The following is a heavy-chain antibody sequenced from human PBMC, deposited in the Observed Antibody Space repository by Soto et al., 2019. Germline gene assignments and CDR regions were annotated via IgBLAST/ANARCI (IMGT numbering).Heavy chain of an antibody. Sequence: QVQLVQSGAEVKQPGASVQVSCKASGYTFTSYAMHWVRQAPGQRLEWMGWINAGNGNTKYSQKFQGRVTITRDTSASTAYMELSSLRSEDTAVYYCARVQNYDFWSGYYYDYYFDYWGQGTLVTVSS. V-gene: IGHV1-3*01. CDR1: GYTFTSYA. J-gene: IGHJ4*02. D-gene: IGHD3-3*01. CDR2: INAGNGNT. CDR3: ARVQNYDFWSGYYYDYYFDY.